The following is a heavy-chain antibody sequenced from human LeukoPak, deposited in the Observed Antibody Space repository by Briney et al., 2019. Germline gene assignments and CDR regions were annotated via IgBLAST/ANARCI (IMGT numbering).Heavy chain of an antibody. J-gene: IGHJ4*02. CDR2: IYHSGST. Sequence: SETLSLTCTVSGYSISSGYYWGWIRQPPGKGLEWIGSIYHSGSTYYNPSLKSRVTISVDTSKNQFSLKLSSVTAADTAVYYCARNSCSGGSCYENRGYFDYWGQGTLVTVSS. CDR1: GYSISSGYY. D-gene: IGHD2-15*01. V-gene: IGHV4-38-2*02. CDR3: ARNSCSGGSCYENRGYFDY.